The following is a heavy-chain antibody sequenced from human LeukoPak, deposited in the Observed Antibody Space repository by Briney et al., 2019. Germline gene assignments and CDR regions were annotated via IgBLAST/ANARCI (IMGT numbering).Heavy chain of an antibody. CDR2: IKQDGSEK. CDR3: ARERGSECFDY. Sequence: GGSLRLSCAASGFTFSSYWMSRVRQAPGKGLEWVANIKQDGSEKYYVDSVKGRFTISRDNAKNSLYLQMNSLRAEDTAVYYCARERGSECFDYWGQGTLVTVSS. J-gene: IGHJ4*02. V-gene: IGHV3-7*01. D-gene: IGHD3-10*01. CDR1: GFTFSSYW.